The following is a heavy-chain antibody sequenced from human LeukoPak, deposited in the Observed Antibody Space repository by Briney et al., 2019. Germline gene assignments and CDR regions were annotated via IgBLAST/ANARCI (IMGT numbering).Heavy chain of an antibody. CDR1: GFTFSSYG. CDR2: ITSSSSYI. D-gene: IGHD3-16*02. V-gene: IGHV3-21*01. J-gene: IGHJ4*02. CDR3: ARHRTASDY. Sequence: GGSLRLSCAASGFTFSSYGMHWVRQAPGKGLEWVSSITSSSSYIYYADSVKGRFAISRDNAKKSLYLQMNSLRAEDTAVYYCARHRTASDYWGQGTLVTVSS.